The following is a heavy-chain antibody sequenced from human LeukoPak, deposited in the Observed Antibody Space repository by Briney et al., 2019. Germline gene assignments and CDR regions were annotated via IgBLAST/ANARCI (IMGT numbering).Heavy chain of an antibody. CDR3: ARVLPRSRPYYFDY. J-gene: IGHJ4*02. Sequence: SETLSLTCTVSGGSIGSGNYHWIWIRQPAGKGLEWIGRIYSSGNTNYNPSLKSRVSISVDSSKNQFSLRLSSVTAADTAVYYCARVLPRSRPYYFDYWGQGTLVTVSS. V-gene: IGHV4-61*02. D-gene: IGHD2/OR15-2a*01. CDR2: IYSSGNT. CDR1: GGSIGSGNYH.